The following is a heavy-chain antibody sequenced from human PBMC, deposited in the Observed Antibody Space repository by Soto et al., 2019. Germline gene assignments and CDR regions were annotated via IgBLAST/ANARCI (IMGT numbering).Heavy chain of an antibody. V-gene: IGHV1-69*13. J-gene: IGHJ4*02. Sequence: GASVKVSCKASGGTFSSYAISWVRQAPGQGLEWMGGIIPIFGTANYAQKFQGRVTITADESTSTAYMELSSLSSEDTAVYYCARDGRSAEDSSGYYYNYFDYWGQGTLVTVSS. CDR1: GGTFSSYA. CDR2: IIPIFGTA. D-gene: IGHD3-22*01. CDR3: ARDGRSAEDSSGYYYNYFDY.